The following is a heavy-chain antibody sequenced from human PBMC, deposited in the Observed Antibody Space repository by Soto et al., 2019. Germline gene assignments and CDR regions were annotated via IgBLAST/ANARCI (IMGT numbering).Heavy chain of an antibody. CDR3: ARHPNGIRSDVVVPAANWFDP. J-gene: IGHJ5*02. CDR2: IYYSGST. V-gene: IGHV4-39*01. D-gene: IGHD2-2*01. CDR1: GGSISSSSYY. Sequence: SETLSLTCTVSGGSISSSSYYWGWIRQPPGKGLEWIGSIYYSGSTYYNPSLKSRVTISVDTSKNQFSLKLSSVTAADTAVYYCARHPNGIRSDVVVPAANWFDPWGQGTLVTVSS.